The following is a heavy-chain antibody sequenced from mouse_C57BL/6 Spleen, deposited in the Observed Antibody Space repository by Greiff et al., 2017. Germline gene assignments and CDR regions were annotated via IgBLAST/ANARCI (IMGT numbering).Heavy chain of an antibody. CDR2: IDPSDSYT. V-gene: IGHV1-69*01. CDR1: GHTFTSYW. J-gene: IGHJ2*01. D-gene: IGHD1-1*01. CDR3: ARSDYGSSYGYFDY. Sequence: VQLQQPGAELVMPGASVKLSCKASGHTFTSYWMHWVKQRPGQGLEWIGEIDPSDSYTNYNQKFKGKSTLTVDKSSSTAYMQLSSLTSEDSAVYYCARSDYGSSYGYFDYWGQGTTLTVSS.